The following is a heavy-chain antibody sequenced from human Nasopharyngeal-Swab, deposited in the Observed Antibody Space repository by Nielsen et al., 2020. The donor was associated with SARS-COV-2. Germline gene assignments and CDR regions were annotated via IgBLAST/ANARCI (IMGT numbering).Heavy chain of an antibody. CDR1: GFIFSDYY. Sequence: GGSLRLSCAASGFIFSDYYMSWIRQAPGKGLEWVSYISSSSYFTYYADSVKGRFTISRDNAKNSLYLQMDSLRAEDTAVYYCARGGDYSDYGGFDYFDYWGQGTLVTVSS. V-gene: IGHV3-11*06. CDR3: ARGGDYSDYGGFDYFDY. CDR2: ISSSSYFT. D-gene: IGHD4-11*01. J-gene: IGHJ4*02.